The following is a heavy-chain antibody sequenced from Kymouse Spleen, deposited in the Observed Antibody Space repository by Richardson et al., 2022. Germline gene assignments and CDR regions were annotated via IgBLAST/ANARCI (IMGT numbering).Heavy chain of an antibody. J-gene: IGHJ4*02. CDR2: INHSGST. D-gene: IGHD5-12*01. CDR1: GGSFSGYY. CDR3: ARGSGYSGYDCDY. Sequence: QVQLQQWGAGLLKPSETLSLTCAVYGGSFSGYYWSWIRQPPGKGLEWIGEINHSGSTNYNPSLKSRVTISVDTSKNQFSLKLSSVTAADTAVYYCARGSGYSGYDCDYWGQGTLVTVSS. V-gene: IGHV4-34*01.